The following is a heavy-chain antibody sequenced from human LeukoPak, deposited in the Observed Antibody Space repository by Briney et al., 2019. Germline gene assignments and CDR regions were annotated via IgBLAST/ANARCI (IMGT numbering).Heavy chain of an antibody. J-gene: IGHJ6*03. CDR1: GYTFTSYG. CDR3: ARERDYYGSGSYYKSHMDV. Sequence: ASVKVSCKASGYTFTSYGISWVRQAPGQGLEWMGWISAYNGNTNYAQKLQGRVTMTTDTSTSTAYMELRSLRSDDTAVYYCARERDYYGSGSYYKSHMDVWGKGTTVTISS. D-gene: IGHD3-10*01. V-gene: IGHV1-18*01. CDR2: ISAYNGNT.